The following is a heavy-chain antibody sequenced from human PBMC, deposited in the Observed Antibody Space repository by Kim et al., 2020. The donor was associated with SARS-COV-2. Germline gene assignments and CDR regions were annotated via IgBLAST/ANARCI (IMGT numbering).Heavy chain of an antibody. CDR1: GFSFNSHD. J-gene: IGHJ4*02. Sequence: GGSLRLSCAASGFSFNSHDMSWFRQAPEKGLEWISYIAPRGATFYSDSVKGRFTISGDTSKNTVSLQMNSLRVEDTAVYYCARGHVADWGPGTLVTVSS. CDR2: IAPRGAT. V-gene: IGHV3-23*01. D-gene: IGHD5-12*01. CDR3: ARGHVAD.